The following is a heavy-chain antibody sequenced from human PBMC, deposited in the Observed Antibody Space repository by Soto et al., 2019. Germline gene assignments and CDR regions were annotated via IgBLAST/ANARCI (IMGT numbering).Heavy chain of an antibody. CDR3: ASAVADTRNALDI. J-gene: IGHJ3*02. V-gene: IGHV3-74*01. Sequence: EVQLEESGGGLVQPGGSLRLSCAASGFTFSSYWTHWVRQAPGKGLVWVSRINGGGTTTGYADSVKGRFTISRDNAKNTLYLQMNSLRAEDTAAYYCASAVADTRNALDIWGQGTLVTVSS. D-gene: IGHD6-19*01. CDR1: GFTFSSYW. CDR2: INGGGTTT.